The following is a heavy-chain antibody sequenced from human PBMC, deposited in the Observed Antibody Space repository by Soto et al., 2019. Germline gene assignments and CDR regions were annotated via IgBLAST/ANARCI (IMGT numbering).Heavy chain of an antibody. V-gene: IGHV3-48*03. CDR1: GFTFSSYE. J-gene: IGHJ4*02. CDR2: ISSSGSTI. CDR3: ARDGFGYYYDSSGYYFNPYYFDY. Sequence: EVQLVESGGGLVQPGGSLRLSCAASGFTFSSYEMNWVRQAPGKGLEWVSYISSSGSTIYYADSVKGRFTISRDNAKNSLYLQMTSLRAEHTAVYYCARDGFGYYYDSSGYYFNPYYFDYWGQGTLVTVSS. D-gene: IGHD3-22*01.